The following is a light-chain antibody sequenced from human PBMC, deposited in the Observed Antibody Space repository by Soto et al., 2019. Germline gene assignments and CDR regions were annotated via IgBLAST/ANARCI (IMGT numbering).Light chain of an antibody. J-gene: IGKJ4*01. CDR3: QPYNNWLLT. CDR1: QYVGTR. V-gene: IGKV3-11*01. Sequence: EIVLTQSPATLSSSHGETATLSCRASQYVGTRLAWYQHKPGQAPRLLIYYTSNRATGIPARFSGSGSGTDFTLTINSLAPEDFAVYYCQPYNNWLLTFGGGTNVDIK. CDR2: YTS.